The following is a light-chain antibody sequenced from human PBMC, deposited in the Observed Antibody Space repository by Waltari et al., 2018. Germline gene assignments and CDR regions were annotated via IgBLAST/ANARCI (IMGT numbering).Light chain of an antibody. CDR2: RNN. CDR3: ASWDGSMNGDWV. Sequence: QSVLTQPPAASGTPGQRLTLSRSGSSSNIGTTLVHWYQQLPGAAPPLLIFRNNHRPSGVPDRFSASKSGTSASLAITGLRSEDEAVYYCASWDGSMNGDWVFGGGTTLTVL. J-gene: IGLJ3*02. V-gene: IGLV1-44*01. CDR1: SSNIGTTL.